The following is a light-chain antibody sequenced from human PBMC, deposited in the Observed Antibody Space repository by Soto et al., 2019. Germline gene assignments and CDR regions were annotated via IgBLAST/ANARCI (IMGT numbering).Light chain of an antibody. CDR1: QPISDY. V-gene: IGKV1-39*01. J-gene: IGKJ1*01. Sequence: QVTQFPCSLSASVGGRDTITCRASQPISDYLNWYQQKPGKAPTLLIYTTSNLQSGVPSRFSGSGSATHFTLTISSLQPEDFATYYCQQHYNTPRTFGQGTKVDIK. CDR2: TTS. CDR3: QQHYNTPRT.